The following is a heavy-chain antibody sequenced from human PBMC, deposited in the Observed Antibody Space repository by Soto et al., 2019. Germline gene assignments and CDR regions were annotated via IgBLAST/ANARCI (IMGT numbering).Heavy chain of an antibody. D-gene: IGHD3-10*01. CDR3: AKGYYGSGSYGLYYYYYGMDV. J-gene: IGHJ6*02. V-gene: IGHV3-30*18. CDR2: ISYDGSNK. Sequence: GGSLRLSCAASGFTFSSYGMHWVRQAPGKGLEWVAVISYDGSNKYYADSVKGRFTISRDNSKNTLYLQMNSLRAEDTAVYYCAKGYYGSGSYGLYYYYYGMDVWGQGTTVTVSS. CDR1: GFTFSSYG.